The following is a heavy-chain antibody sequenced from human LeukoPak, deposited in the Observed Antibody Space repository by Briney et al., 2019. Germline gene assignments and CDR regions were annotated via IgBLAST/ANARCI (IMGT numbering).Heavy chain of an antibody. CDR3: AKDRSTGWYAGFDF. J-gene: IGHJ5*01. V-gene: IGHV3-30*18. CDR2: ISYDGTNK. D-gene: IGHD6-19*01. CDR1: GFTFSSYG. Sequence: GGSLRLSCAASGFTFSSYGMHWVRQAPGKGLEWVAVISYDGTNKYYADSVKGRFTISRDNSKNTLYLQMNSLKPEDTAVYYCAKDRSTGWYAGFDFWGQGTLVTVSS.